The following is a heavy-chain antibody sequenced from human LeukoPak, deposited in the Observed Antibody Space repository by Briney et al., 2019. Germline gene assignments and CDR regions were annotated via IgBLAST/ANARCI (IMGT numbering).Heavy chain of an antibody. CDR3: ARDFDY. V-gene: IGHV3-7*01. J-gene: IGHJ4*02. CDR1: GFTFSDNW. Sequence: GGSLRLSCAASGFTFSDNWMSWVRQAPGKGLEWVANIEVDGSEKNYLDSVKGRFTISRDNSKNTLYLQMNSLRAEDTAVYYCARDFDYWGQGTLVTVSS. CDR2: IEVDGSEK.